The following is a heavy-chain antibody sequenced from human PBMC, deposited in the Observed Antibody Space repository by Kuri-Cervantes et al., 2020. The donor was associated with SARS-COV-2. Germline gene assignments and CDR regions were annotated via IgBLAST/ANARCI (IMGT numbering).Heavy chain of an antibody. J-gene: IGHJ4*02. D-gene: IGHD1-14*01. CDR3: AYRTEGGDYFDY. V-gene: IGHV2-5*01. CDR1: GFSLSNGRRG. Sequence: SGPTLVNPTETLTLTCTVSGFSLSNGRRGVSWIRQSPGKALEWLALIYWNDDKRYSPSLKSRLTITKDTSKNQVVLTMTNMDPVDTATYYCAYRTEGGDYFDYWGQGTLVTVSS. CDR2: IYWNDDK.